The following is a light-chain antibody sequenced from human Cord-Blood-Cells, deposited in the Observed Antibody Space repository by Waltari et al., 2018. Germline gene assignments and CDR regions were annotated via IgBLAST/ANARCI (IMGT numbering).Light chain of an antibody. CDR3: MQALQTPYT. J-gene: IGKJ2*01. CDR2: LGY. CDR1: QSLLHSNGYNY. V-gene: IGKV2-28*01. Sequence: DIVMTQSPLSLPVTPGEPASLSCRSSQSLLHSNGYNYLGWYLQKPGQSPQLLIDLGYYRASGVPERFSGSGSGTDFTLKISRVEAEDVGVYYCMQALQTPYTFGQGTKLEIK.